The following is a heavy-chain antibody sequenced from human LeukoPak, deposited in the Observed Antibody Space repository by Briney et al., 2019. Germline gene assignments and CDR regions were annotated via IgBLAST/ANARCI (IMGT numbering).Heavy chain of an antibody. D-gene: IGHD6-19*01. CDR3: ARDLDNSGWYVFDN. CDR2: IHYSGST. J-gene: IGHJ4*02. CDR1: GGSISRYY. V-gene: IGHV4-59*01. Sequence: SETLSPTCTVSGGSISRYYWSWIRQPPGKGLEWIGYIHYSGSTNSNPSLKSRVTISVDTSKNQFSLKLRSVTAADTAVYYCARDLDNSGWYVFDNWGQGNLVTVSS.